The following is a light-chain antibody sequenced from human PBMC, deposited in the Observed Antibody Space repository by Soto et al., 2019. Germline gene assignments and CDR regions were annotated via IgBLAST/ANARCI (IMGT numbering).Light chain of an antibody. CDR3: RQYNNWPRT. CDR2: YAS. Sequence: EIVLTQSPATLSVSPGERATLSCRASQSVGSNLAWYQQKPGQAPRLLIYYASTRATAIPARFSGSGSGTEFTLTISSLQSEDFAVYYCRQYNNWPRTFGQGTKVDIK. CDR1: QSVGSN. V-gene: IGKV3-15*01. J-gene: IGKJ1*01.